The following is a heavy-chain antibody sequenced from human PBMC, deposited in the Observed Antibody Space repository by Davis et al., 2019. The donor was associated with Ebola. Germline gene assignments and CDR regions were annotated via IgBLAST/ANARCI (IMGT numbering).Heavy chain of an antibody. CDR2: ISAYNGHT. Sequence: ASVKVSCKASGYTFSSYGIIWVRQAPGRGLAWMGWISAYNGHTHYAQKLQDRVTMTSDTSTSTASMELRSLRSDDTAVYYCAKDGGAFLTTVTYNWFDPWGQGTLVTVSS. V-gene: IGHV1-18*01. CDR3: AKDGGAFLTTVTYNWFDP. J-gene: IGHJ5*02. D-gene: IGHD4-17*01. CDR1: GYTFSSYG.